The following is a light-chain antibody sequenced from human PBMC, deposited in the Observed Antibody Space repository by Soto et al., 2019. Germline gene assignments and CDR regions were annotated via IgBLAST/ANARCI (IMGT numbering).Light chain of an antibody. J-gene: IGLJ1*01. CDR3: QVWYSSTDLYV. CDR1: NIGSES. CDR2: DDS. Sequence: SYELTQPPSVSVAPGQTARITCGGNNIGSESVHWYQQRPGQAPVLVVYDDSDRPSGIPERFSGSNSANTATLTVSRVEAGDEADYYCQVWYSSTDLYVFGSWTKV. V-gene: IGLV3-21*02.